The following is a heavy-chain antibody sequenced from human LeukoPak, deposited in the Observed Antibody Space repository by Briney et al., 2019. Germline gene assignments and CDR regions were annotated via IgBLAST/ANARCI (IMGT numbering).Heavy chain of an antibody. D-gene: IGHD3-22*01. Sequence: YXMHWVRQAXGXGXEWVAVISYDGSNKYYADSVKGRFTISRDNSKNTLYLQMNSLRAEDTAVYYCAKDSSVDAFDIWGQGTMVTVSS. V-gene: IGHV3-30*18. CDR2: ISYDGSNK. CDR1: YX. CDR3: AKDSSVDAFDI. J-gene: IGHJ3*02.